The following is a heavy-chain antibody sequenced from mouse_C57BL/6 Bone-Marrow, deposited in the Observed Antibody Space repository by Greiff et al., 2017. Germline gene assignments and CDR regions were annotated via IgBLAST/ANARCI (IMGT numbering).Heavy chain of an antibody. CDR3: ARGNFDY. CDR1: GFTFRDSG. CDR2: ISSGSSTI. J-gene: IGHJ2*01. Sequence: DVTLVESGGGLVKPAGSLKLSCAASGFTFRDSGMHWVRPAPETGLEWVAYISSGSSTIYYADTAKGRFTISSDNAKNTLFLQMTSLRSEDTAMYYCARGNFDYWGQGTTLTVSS. V-gene: IGHV5-17*01.